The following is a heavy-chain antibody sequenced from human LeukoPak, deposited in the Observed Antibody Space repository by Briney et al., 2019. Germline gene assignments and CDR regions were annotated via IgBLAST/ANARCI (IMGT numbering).Heavy chain of an antibody. CDR1: GFTFSSYA. CDR3: AKDRNGGGGSYSFFDY. V-gene: IGHV3-23*01. CDR2: ISGSGGST. J-gene: IGHJ4*02. Sequence: GGSLRLSCAASGFTFSSYAMSWVRQAPGKGLEWVSAISGSGGSTYYADSVKGRFTISRDNPKNTLYLQMNSLRAEDTAVYYCAKDRNGGGGSYSFFDYWGQGTLVTVSS. D-gene: IGHD1-26*01.